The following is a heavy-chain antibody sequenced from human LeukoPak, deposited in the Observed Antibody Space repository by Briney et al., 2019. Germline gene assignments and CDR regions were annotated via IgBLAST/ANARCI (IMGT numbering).Heavy chain of an antibody. V-gene: IGHV1-2*02. Sequence: GASVKVSCKASGYTFTGYYMHWVRQAPGQGLEWMGWINPNSGGTNYAQKFQGRVTMTRDTSISTAYMELSSLRSEDTAVYYCAAGFYGDDQFDYWGQGTLVTVSS. D-gene: IGHD4-17*01. CDR2: INPNSGGT. J-gene: IGHJ4*02. CDR3: AAGFYGDDQFDY. CDR1: GYTFTGYY.